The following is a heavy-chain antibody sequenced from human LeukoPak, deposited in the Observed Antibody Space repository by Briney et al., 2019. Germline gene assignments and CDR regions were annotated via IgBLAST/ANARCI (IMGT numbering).Heavy chain of an antibody. CDR2: IYPGDSDT. Sequence: GESLKISCKGSGYSFTSYWIGWVRQMPGKGLEWMGIIYPGDSDTRHSPSFQGQVTISADKSISTAYLQWSSLKASDTAMYYCARHVAYCGGDCSNFDYWGQGTLVTVSS. J-gene: IGHJ4*02. CDR3: ARHVAYCGGDCSNFDY. CDR1: GYSFTSYW. V-gene: IGHV5-51*01. D-gene: IGHD2-21*01.